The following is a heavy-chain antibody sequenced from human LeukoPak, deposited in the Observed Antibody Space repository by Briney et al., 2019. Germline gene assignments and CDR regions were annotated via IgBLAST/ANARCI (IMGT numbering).Heavy chain of an antibody. CDR1: GFTFSNAW. Sequence: PGGSLRLSCAASGFTFSNAWMSWVRRAPGKGLEWVSAISGSGGSTYYADSVKGRFTISRDNSKNTLYLQMNSLRAEDTAVYYCAKAISSSWYNQAFDIWGQGTMVTVSS. J-gene: IGHJ3*02. CDR3: AKAISSSWYNQAFDI. D-gene: IGHD6-13*01. CDR2: ISGSGGST. V-gene: IGHV3-23*01.